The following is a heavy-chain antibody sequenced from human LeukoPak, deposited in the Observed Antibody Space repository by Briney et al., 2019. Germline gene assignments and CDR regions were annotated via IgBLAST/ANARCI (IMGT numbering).Heavy chain of an antibody. CDR2: LFYSGST. V-gene: IGHV4-31*03. J-gene: IGHJ4*02. Sequence: SQTLSLTCTVSGASISSGGYFWGWIRQHPWKGLEWMGYLFYSGSTYYNPSLKSRVTISVDTSKNQISLKLSSVTAADTAVYYCARAPGSAYNAYYFDYWGQGTLVTVSS. CDR1: GASISSGGYF. D-gene: IGHD1-1*01. CDR3: ARAPGSAYNAYYFDY.